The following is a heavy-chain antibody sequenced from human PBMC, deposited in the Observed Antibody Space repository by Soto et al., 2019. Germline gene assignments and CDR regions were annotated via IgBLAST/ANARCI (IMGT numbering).Heavy chain of an antibody. CDR1: GFTFSDYY. J-gene: IGHJ4*02. D-gene: IGHD3-22*01. CDR3: DRDSYGNYGY. CDR2: ISTSGTTI. V-gene: IGHV3-11*01. Sequence: QVQLVESGGGSVTPGGSLRLSCVASGFTFSDYYMSWIRQAPGKGLEWVSYISTSGTTIYTDSVKFRFTISRDKAKNSLDLQMNSMRAEDTAVYYCDRDSYGNYGYWGQGTLVTVSS.